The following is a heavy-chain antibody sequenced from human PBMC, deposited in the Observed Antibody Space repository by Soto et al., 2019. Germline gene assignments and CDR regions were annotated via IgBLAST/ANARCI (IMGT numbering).Heavy chain of an antibody. Sequence: GGSLRLSCAASGFTFSSYSMNWVRQAPGKGLEWVSSISSSSSYIYYADSVKGRFTISRDNAKNSLYLQMNSLRAEDTAVYYCASAYSSSWYSSDYWGQGTLVTAPQ. D-gene: IGHD6-13*01. CDR3: ASAYSSSWYSSDY. CDR1: GFTFSSYS. J-gene: IGHJ4*02. CDR2: ISSSSSYI. V-gene: IGHV3-21*01.